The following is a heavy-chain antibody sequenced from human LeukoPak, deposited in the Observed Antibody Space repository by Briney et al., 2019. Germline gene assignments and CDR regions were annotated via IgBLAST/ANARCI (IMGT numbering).Heavy chain of an antibody. CDR2: ISSSSSTI. Sequence: PGGALRLSCAASGFTFSSYSMNWVRQAPGKGLEWVSYISSSSSTIYYAYSLKGRFTISRDNAKNSLYLQMNSLRDEDTAVYYCARLYYYDXXGVAFDIWSQGTMVTVSS. D-gene: IGHD3-22*01. J-gene: IGHJ3*02. CDR1: GFTFSSYS. CDR3: ARLYYYDXXGVAFDI. V-gene: IGHV3-48*02.